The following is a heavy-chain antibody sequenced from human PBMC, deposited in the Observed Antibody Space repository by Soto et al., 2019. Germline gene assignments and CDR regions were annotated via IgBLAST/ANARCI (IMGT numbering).Heavy chain of an antibody. J-gene: IGHJ6*02. Sequence: GGSLRLSCAASGFTVSSNYMSWVRQAPGQGLEWVSVIYSGGSTYYADSVKGRFTISRDNSKNTLYLQMNSLRAEDTAVYYCARDSVIGYYYYGMDVWGQGTTVTVSS. CDR1: GFTVSSNY. CDR2: IYSGGST. V-gene: IGHV3-53*01. CDR3: ARDSVIGYYYYGMDV.